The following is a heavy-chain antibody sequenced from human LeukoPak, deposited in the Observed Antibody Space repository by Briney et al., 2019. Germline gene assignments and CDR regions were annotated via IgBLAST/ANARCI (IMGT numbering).Heavy chain of an antibody. CDR1: GFTFSSYW. D-gene: IGHD5-12*01. CDR2: IDTDGSSI. CDR3: TRGYVGIDY. V-gene: IGHV3-74*01. Sequence: SGGSLRLSCAASGFTFSSYWMHWVRRAPGKGLVWVSRIDTDGSSIIYADSVKGRFTISRDNAKNTLYLQMNSLRAEDTAVYYCTRGYVGIDYWGQGTLVTVSS. J-gene: IGHJ4*02.